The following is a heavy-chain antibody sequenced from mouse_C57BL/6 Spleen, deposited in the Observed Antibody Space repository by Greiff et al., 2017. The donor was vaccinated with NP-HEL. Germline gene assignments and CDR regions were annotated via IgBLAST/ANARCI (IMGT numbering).Heavy chain of an antibody. D-gene: IGHD1-1*01. J-gene: IGHJ2*01. V-gene: IGHV1-72*01. CDR1: GYTFTSYW. CDR3: ARSITAVVAPPYFDY. Sequence: QVQLQQPGAELVKPGASVKLSCKASGYTFTSYWMHWVKQRPGRGLEWIGRIDPNSGGTKYNEKFKSKATLTVDKPSSTAYMQLSSLTSEDSAVYYCARSITAVVAPPYFDYWGQGTTLTVSP. CDR2: IDPNSGGT.